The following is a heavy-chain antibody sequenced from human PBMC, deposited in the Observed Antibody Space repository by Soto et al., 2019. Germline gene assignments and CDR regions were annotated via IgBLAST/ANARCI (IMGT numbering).Heavy chain of an antibody. V-gene: IGHV1-69*01. Sequence: QVQLVQSGPEVKKPGSSVKVSCRASGGTFSKYVVNWVRQAPGQGLAWLGGITSTFGTTKIAQKFQGRVKIVADESTSTTYLELSSLRSEDRAVYYCARDAWGVSGYGDFWGQGTLVTVS. CDR1: GGTFSKYV. J-gene: IGHJ4*02. CDR2: ITSTFGTT. D-gene: IGHD5-12*01. CDR3: ARDAWGVSGYGDF.